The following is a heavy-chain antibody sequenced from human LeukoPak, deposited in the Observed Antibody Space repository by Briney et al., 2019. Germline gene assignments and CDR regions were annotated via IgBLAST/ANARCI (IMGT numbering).Heavy chain of an antibody. D-gene: IGHD6-19*01. CDR2: IYSSGST. V-gene: IGHV4-30-4*01. J-gene: IGHJ4*02. CDR1: GDSISSGDYY. Sequence: SGTLSLTCTVSGDSISSGDYYWSWIRQPPGKGLEWIGYIYSSGSTYYNPSLKSRVIISVDTSKNQFSLKLSSVTAADTAVYYCARAYGYSTGWYLSDWGQGTLVTVSS. CDR3: ARAYGYSTGWYLSD.